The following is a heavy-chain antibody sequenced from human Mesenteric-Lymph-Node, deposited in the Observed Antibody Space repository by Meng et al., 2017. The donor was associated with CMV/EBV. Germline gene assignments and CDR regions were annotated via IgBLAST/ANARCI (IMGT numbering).Heavy chain of an antibody. D-gene: IGHD3-22*01. V-gene: IGHV1-18*01. CDR3: ARYYDSSGSYYEDFDY. Sequence: ASVKVSCKASGYTFINYVLSWARQAPGQGLEWMGWITAYSGNTNYAQKFQGRVTMTTDTSTSTVYMELRSLRSDDTAVYYCARYYDSSGSYYEDFDYWGQGTLVTVSS. CDR2: ITAYSGNT. J-gene: IGHJ4*02. CDR1: GYTFINYV.